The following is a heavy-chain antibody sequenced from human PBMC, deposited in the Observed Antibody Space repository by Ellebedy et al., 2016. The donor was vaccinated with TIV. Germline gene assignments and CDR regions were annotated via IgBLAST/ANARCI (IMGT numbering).Heavy chain of an antibody. D-gene: IGHD3-3*01. CDR3: ARQFLEWSRDAKYYSYYYMDV. V-gene: IGHV1-8*01. CDR2: MNPNSGST. Sequence: ASVKVSXXASGYTFTSYDINWVRQATGQGLEWMGWMNPNSGSTGYVQKFQGRVTMTRNTSISTAYMELRSLRSDDTAVYYCARQFLEWSRDAKYYSYYYMDVWGKGTTVTVSS. J-gene: IGHJ6*03. CDR1: GYTFTSYD.